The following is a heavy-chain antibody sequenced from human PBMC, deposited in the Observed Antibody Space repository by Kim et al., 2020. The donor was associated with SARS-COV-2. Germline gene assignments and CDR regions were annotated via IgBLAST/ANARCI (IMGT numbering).Heavy chain of an antibody. CDR3: GKKDRDWDVDAFDI. D-gene: IGHD2-21*02. CDR2: ISGSGGAT. CDR1: GFTFRTYA. J-gene: IGHJ3*02. Sequence: GGSLRLSCAASGFTFRTYAMNWVRQAPEKGLEWVSVISGSGGATYYADSVKGRFTISRAISKNPLFLQMNSLPAEDTPVYSCGKKDRDWDVDAFDIWGQG. V-gene: IGHV3-23*01.